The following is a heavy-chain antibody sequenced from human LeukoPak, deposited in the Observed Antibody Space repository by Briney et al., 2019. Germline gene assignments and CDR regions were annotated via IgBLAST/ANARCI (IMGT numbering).Heavy chain of an antibody. V-gene: IGHV1-18*01. CDR3: ARSVTFGGVIGWFDP. D-gene: IGHD3-16*02. CDR1: GGTFSSYG. Sequence: GASVKVSCKASGGTFSSYGFSWVRQAPGQGLEWMGWISAYNGNTNYAQKLQGRVTMTTDTSTSTAYMELRSLRSDDTAVYYCARSVTFGGVIGWFDPWGQGTLVTVSS. J-gene: IGHJ5*02. CDR2: ISAYNGNT.